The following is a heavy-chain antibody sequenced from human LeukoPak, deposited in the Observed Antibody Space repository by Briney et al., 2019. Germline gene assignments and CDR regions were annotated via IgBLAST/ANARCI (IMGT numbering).Heavy chain of an antibody. V-gene: IGHV3-33*03. D-gene: IGHD6-13*01. Sequence: GGSLRLSCAASGFIFSSNGMHWVRQASGKGLEWVAAIWHDGSEKYYADSVKGRVTVSRDNAKNSLYLQMNSLRAEDTAVYYCARIGAGSSRDYWGQGTLVTVSS. J-gene: IGHJ4*02. CDR2: IWHDGSEK. CDR1: GFIFSSNG. CDR3: ARIGAGSSRDY.